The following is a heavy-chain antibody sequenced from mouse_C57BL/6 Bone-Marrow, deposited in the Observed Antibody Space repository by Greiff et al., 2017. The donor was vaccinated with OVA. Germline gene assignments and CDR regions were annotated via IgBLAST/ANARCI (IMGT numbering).Heavy chain of an antibody. Sequence: EVHLVESGGDLVKPGGSLKLSCAASGFTFSSYGMSWVRQTPDKRLEWVATISSGGSYTYYPDSVKGRFTISRDNAKNTLYLQMSSLKSEDTAMYYCARQNLYYFDYWGQGTTLTVSS. V-gene: IGHV5-6*01. CDR3: ARQNLYYFDY. CDR2: ISSGGSYT. CDR1: GFTFSSYG. J-gene: IGHJ2*01.